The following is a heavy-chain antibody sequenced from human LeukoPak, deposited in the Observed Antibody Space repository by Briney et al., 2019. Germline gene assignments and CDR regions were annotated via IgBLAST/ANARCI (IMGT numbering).Heavy chain of an antibody. CDR1: GGSISSSNW. CDR3: ARVGPYCSSTSCSDAFDI. D-gene: IGHD2-2*01. V-gene: IGHV4-4*02. J-gene: IGHJ3*02. CDR2: IYHSGST. Sequence: SGTLSLTCAVSGGSISSSNWWSWVRQPPGKGLEWIGEIYHSGSTNYNPSLKSRVTISVDKSKNQFSLKLSSVTAADTAVYYCARVGPYCSSTSCSDAFDIWGQGTMVTVSS.